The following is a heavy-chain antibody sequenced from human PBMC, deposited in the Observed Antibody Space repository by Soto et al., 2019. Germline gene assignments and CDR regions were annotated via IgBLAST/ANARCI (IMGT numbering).Heavy chain of an antibody. V-gene: IGHV4-59*08. J-gene: IGHJ6*02. CDR2: IYYSGST. CDR1: GGSISSYY. CDR3: ARRLRFDYYYGMDV. D-gene: IGHD5-12*01. Sequence: QVQLQESGPGLVKPSETLSLTCTVSGGSISSYYWSWIRQPPGKGLEWIGYIYYSGSTNYNPSLKRPVTISVDTSKNQFSLKLSSVTAADTAVYYCARRLRFDYYYGMDVWGQGTTVTVSS.